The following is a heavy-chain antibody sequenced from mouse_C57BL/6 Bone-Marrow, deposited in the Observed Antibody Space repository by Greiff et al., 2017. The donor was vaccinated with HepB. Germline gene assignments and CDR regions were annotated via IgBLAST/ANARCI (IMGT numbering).Heavy chain of an antibody. CDR1: GYAFTNYL. CDR3: ERELYDYDWFAY. J-gene: IGHJ3*01. Sequence: VQLQQSGAELVRPGTSVKVSCKASGYAFTNYLIQWVKQRPGQGLEWIGVINPGSGGTNYNEKFKGKATLTADKSSSTAYMQLSSLTSEDSAVYFCERELYDYDWFAYWGQGTLVTVSA. V-gene: IGHV1-54*01. CDR2: INPGSGGT. D-gene: IGHD2-4*01.